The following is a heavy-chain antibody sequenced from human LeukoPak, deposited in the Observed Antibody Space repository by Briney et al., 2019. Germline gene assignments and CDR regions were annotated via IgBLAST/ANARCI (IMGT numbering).Heavy chain of an antibody. CDR1: GFTFSFYG. V-gene: IGHV3-30*02. J-gene: IGHJ3*02. CDR2: IRKDGSNQ. D-gene: IGHD6-19*01. CDR3: ARSSSGWYANAFDI. Sequence: PGGSLRLSCAASGFTFSFYGMHWVRQAPGKGLEWVAFIRKDGSNQFYADSVKGRFTISRDNAKNSLYLQMNSLRAEDTAVYYCARSSSGWYANAFDIWGQGTMVTVSS.